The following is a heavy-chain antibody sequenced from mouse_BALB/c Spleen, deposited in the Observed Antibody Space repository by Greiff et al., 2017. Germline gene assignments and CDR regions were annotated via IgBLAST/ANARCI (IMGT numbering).Heavy chain of an antibody. CDR3: TRWDYYGSSYDAMDY. Sequence: VQLQQSGTVLARPGASVKMSCKASGYTFTSYWMHWVKQRPGQGLEWIGAIYPGNSDTSYNQKFKGKAKLTAVTSTSTAYMELSSLTNEDSAVYYCTRWDYYGSSYDAMDYWGQGTSVTVSS. CDR1: GYTFTSYW. CDR2: IYPGNSDT. J-gene: IGHJ4*01. V-gene: IGHV1-5*01. D-gene: IGHD1-1*01.